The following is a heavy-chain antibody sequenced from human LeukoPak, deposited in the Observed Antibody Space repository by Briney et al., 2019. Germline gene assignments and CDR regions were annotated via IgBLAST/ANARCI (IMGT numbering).Heavy chain of an antibody. V-gene: IGHV1-69*04. CDR3: AREGSSSGSYYFDY. J-gene: IGHJ4*02. Sequence: SVKVSCKASGGTFSSYAISWVRQAPGQGLERMGRIIPILGIANYAQNFQGRVTITADKSTSTAYMELSSLRSEDTAVYYCAREGSSSGSYYFDYWGQGTLVTVSS. D-gene: IGHD1-26*01. CDR1: GGTFSSYA. CDR2: IIPILGIA.